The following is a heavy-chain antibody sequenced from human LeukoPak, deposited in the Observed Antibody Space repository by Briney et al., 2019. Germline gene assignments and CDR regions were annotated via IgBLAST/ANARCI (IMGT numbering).Heavy chain of an antibody. V-gene: IGHV1-18*04. CDR3: ARVGVVVPAAWFDP. CDR1: GYTFTGYY. D-gene: IGHD2-2*01. Sequence: ASVKVSCKASGYTFTGYYMHWVRQAPGQGLEWMGWISANSGSTNYAQKLQGRVAMTTDTSTSTAYLELTSLRSDDTAVYYCARVGVVVPAAWFDPWGQGTLVTVSS. J-gene: IGHJ5*02. CDR2: ISANSGST.